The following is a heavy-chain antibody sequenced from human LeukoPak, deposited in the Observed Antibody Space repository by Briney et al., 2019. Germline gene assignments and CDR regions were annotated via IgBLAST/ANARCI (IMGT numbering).Heavy chain of an antibody. D-gene: IGHD3-10*01. Sequence: GGSLRLSCAASGFTFSRYWMSWVRQAPGKGLEWVANIKQDGSEKSSVDSVKGRFTISRDNAKNSLYLQMNSLRAEDTAVYYCVRGALYMYYFDYWGQGTLVTVSS. J-gene: IGHJ4*02. CDR2: IKQDGSEK. CDR1: GFTFSRYW. V-gene: IGHV3-7*01. CDR3: VRGALYMYYFDY.